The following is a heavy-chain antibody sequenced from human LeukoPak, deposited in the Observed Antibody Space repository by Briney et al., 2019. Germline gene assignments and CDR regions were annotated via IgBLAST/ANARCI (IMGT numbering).Heavy chain of an antibody. CDR3: ARDGGGGDYDSSGHQGY. CDR2: ISSSGSTI. J-gene: IGHJ4*02. Sequence: RTGGSLRLSCAASGFTFSSYEMNWVRQAPGKGLEWVSYISSSGSTIYYADSVKGRLTISRDNAKNSLYLQMNSLRAEDTAVYYCARDGGGGDYDSSGHQGYWGQGTLVTVSS. V-gene: IGHV3-48*03. D-gene: IGHD3-22*01. CDR1: GFTFSSYE.